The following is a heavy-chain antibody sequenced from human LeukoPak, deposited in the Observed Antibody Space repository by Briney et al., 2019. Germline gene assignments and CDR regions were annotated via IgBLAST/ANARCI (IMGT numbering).Heavy chain of an antibody. CDR2: IKQDGGEK. V-gene: IGHV3-7*01. CDR3: ARGRSVDV. Sequence: GGSLRLSCAASEFTLNTYWMSWVRQAPGKGLEWVANIKQDGGEKYYMDSVKGRFTISRDNAKNSLYLQMNSLRAEDTAVYYCARGRSVDVWGVGTTVTVSS. J-gene: IGHJ6*04. CDR1: EFTLNTYW.